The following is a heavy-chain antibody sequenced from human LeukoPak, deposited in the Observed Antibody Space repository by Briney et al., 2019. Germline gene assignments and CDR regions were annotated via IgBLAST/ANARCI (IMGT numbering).Heavy chain of an antibody. J-gene: IGHJ4*02. CDR3: ARAYISGGRRFYFDY. D-gene: IGHD2-15*01. Sequence: ASVKVSCKASGGTFSSYAISWVRQAPGQGLEWMRRIIPILGIANYAQKFQGRVTITADKSTSTAYMELSSLRSEDTAVYYCARAYISGGRRFYFDYWGQGTLVTVSS. CDR2: IIPILGIA. V-gene: IGHV1-69*04. CDR1: GGTFSSYA.